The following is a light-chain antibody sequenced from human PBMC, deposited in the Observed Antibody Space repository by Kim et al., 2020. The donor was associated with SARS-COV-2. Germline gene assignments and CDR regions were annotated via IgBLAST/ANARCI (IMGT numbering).Light chain of an antibody. Sequence: SLSPGERTALSCRASQNIGPYLAWYQQKPGQAPRLVIYDSSYRATGIPARFSGSGSGTDFTLAISSLEPEDFAVYYCQQRRYWPRTFGQGTKVEI. V-gene: IGKV3-11*01. CDR3: QQRRYWPRT. J-gene: IGKJ1*01. CDR2: DSS. CDR1: QNIGPY.